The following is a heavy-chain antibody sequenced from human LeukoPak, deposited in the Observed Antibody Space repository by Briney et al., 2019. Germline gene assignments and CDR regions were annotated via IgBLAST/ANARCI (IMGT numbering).Heavy chain of an antibody. Sequence: SETLSLTCTVSGGSTSSYYWSWIRQPPGEGLEWIGYIYYSGSTNYNPSLKSRVTISVDTSKNQFSLKLSSVTAADTAVYYCARRDSSGYYYQDAFDIWGQGTMVTVSS. D-gene: IGHD3-22*01. V-gene: IGHV4-59*01. CDR2: IYYSGST. CDR1: GGSTSSYY. CDR3: ARRDSSGYYYQDAFDI. J-gene: IGHJ3*02.